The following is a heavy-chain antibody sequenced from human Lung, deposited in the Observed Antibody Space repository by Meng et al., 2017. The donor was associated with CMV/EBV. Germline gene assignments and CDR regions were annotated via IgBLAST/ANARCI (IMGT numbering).Heavy chain of an antibody. CDR2: ISYDGSNK. J-gene: IGHJ6*02. CDR3: ARDSGSSSFYYYYGMDV. Sequence: GESLKISCAASGFTFSSYAMHWVRQAPGKGLEWVAVISYDGSNKYYADSVKGRFTISRDNSKNTLYLQMNSLRAEDTAVYYCARDSGSSSFYYYYGMDVWXQGTXVTVAS. D-gene: IGHD6-6*01. V-gene: IGHV3-30-3*01. CDR1: GFTFSSYA.